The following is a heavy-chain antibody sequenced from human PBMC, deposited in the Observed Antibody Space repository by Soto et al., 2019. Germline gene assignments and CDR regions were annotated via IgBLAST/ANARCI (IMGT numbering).Heavy chain of an antibody. CDR2: IYYSGST. V-gene: IGHV4-59*08. J-gene: IGHJ5*02. CDR1: GFSIRNHY. D-gene: IGHD5-12*01. CDR3: ARLGGYGGWFDP. Sequence: SETLSLTCTVSGFSIRNHYLSWLRPPPGKGLEWIGYIYYSGSTNYNPSLKSRVTISVDTSKNQFSLKLSSVTAADTAVYYCARLGGYGGWFDPWGQGTLVTVSS.